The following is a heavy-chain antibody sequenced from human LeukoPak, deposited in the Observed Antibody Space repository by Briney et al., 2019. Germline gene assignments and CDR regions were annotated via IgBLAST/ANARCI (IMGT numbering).Heavy chain of an antibody. V-gene: IGHV3-21*01. D-gene: IGHD5-18*01. J-gene: IGHJ4*02. CDR1: GFTFSSYS. Sequence: GGSLRLSCAASGFTFSSYSMNWVRRAPGKGLEWVSSIGSSSNYIYYSDSVKGRFTISRDNAKNSLYLQMNSLRAEDTAVYYCAKDRVELWLKYYFDYWGQGTLVTVSS. CDR2: IGSSSNYI. CDR3: AKDRVELWLKYYFDY.